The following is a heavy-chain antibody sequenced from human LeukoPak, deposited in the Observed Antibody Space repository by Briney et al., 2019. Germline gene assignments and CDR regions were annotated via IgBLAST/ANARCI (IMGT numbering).Heavy chain of an antibody. CDR2: ISYDGSNK. CDR3: ATHSLSYGDLSAAPFDY. CDR1: GFTFSSYA. D-gene: IGHD4-17*01. J-gene: IGHJ4*02. Sequence: GGSLRLSCAASGFTFSSYAMHWVRQAPGKGLEWVAVISYDGSNKYYADSVKGRFTISRDNSKNTLYLQMNSLRAEDTAVYYCATHSLSYGDLSAAPFDYWGQGTLVTVSS. V-gene: IGHV3-30-3*01.